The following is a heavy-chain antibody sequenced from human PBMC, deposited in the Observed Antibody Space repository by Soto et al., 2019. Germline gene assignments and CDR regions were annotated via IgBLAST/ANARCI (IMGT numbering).Heavy chain of an antibody. CDR1: GGSISSSSYY. J-gene: IGHJ6*03. V-gene: IGHV4-39*01. CDR3: APHEGSGIYLYYYRDV. D-gene: IGHD3-10*01. CDR2: IYYSGST. Sequence: SETLSLTCTVSGGSISSSSYYWGWIRQPPGKGLEWIGSIYYSGSTYYNPSLKSRVTISVDTSKNQFSLKLSSVTAADTAVYYCAPHEGSGIYLYYYRDVGGKGTTVPVSS.